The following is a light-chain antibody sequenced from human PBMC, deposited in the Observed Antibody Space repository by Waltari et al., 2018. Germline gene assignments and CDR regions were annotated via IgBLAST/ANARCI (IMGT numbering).Light chain of an antibody. CDR2: RSD. J-gene: IGLJ3*02. Sequence: QSVLTQPPSASGTPGQRVSISCSGSASNIGGNLVNWYQQLPGKAPKLLIYRSDLRPSGVPDRFSGSKSGTSVSLAISGLQSEDEADYFCASWDDSLNGHWVFGGGTKVTVL. CDR3: ASWDDSLNGHWV. CDR1: ASNIGGNL. V-gene: IGLV1-44*01.